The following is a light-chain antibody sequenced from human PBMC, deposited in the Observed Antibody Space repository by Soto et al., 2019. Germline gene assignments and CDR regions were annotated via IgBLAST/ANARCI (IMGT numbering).Light chain of an antibody. J-gene: IGLJ3*02. V-gene: IGLV1-40*01. Sequence: QSVLTQPPSVSGAPGQRVTISCTGSSSNIGAGYDVHWYQQLPGRAPKLLIYDNSNRPSGVPDRFSGSKSGTSASLAITGLQAEDEADYYCQSYDSSLSAWVFGGGTKVTVL. CDR1: SSNIGAGYD. CDR3: QSYDSSLSAWV. CDR2: DNS.